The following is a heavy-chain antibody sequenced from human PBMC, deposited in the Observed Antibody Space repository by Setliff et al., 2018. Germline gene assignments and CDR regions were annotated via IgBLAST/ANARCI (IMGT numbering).Heavy chain of an antibody. CDR3: ARFKSHDYDSTKRYFDC. CDR2: IYPDDSDT. CDR1: GYSFTDYW. D-gene: IGHD3-22*01. V-gene: IGHV5-51*04. Sequence: GESLKISCKGSGYSFTDYWIAWVRQVPGKGLEWMGIIYPDDSDTRYGPSIQGQVTISADKPINTACLQWSSLKASDTAIYYCARFKSHDYDSTKRYFDCWGQGTLVTVSS. J-gene: IGHJ4*02.